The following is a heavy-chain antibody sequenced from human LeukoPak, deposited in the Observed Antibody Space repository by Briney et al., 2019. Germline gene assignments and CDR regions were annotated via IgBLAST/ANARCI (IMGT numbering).Heavy chain of an antibody. J-gene: IGHJ4*02. CDR3: ATVSWPAMVTLGGYYFDY. CDR1: GYTLTELS. CDR2: FDPEDGET. V-gene: IGHV1-24*01. D-gene: IGHD5-18*01. Sequence: ASVKVSCQVSGYTLTELSMHWVRQAPGKGLEWMGGFDPEDGETIYAQKFQGRVTMTEDTSTDTAYMELSSLRSEDTAVYYCATVSWPAMVTLGGYYFDYWGQGTLVTVSS.